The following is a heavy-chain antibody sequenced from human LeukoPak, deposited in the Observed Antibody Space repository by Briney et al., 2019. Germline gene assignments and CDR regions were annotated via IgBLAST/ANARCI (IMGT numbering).Heavy chain of an antibody. CDR3: ARLLLYYYESSGYYSYFDS. J-gene: IGHJ4*02. V-gene: IGHV4-59*01. D-gene: IGHD3-22*01. CDR2: MYYSGST. Sequence: PSETLSLTCTVSGGSISNFYWSWIRQPPGKGLEWIGCMYYSGSTNYNPSLKSRVTISVDTSQNQFSLQLSSVTAADTAVYYCARLLLYYYESSGYYSYFDSWGQGTLVTVSS. CDR1: GGSISNFY.